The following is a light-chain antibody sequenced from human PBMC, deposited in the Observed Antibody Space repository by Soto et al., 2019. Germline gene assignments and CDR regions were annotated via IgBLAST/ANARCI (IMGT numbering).Light chain of an antibody. J-gene: IGKJ1*01. CDR1: QSVLYSSKNEND. CDR3: QQYYSTLWT. V-gene: IGKV4-1*01. CDR2: WAS. Sequence: DIVMTQSPDSLAVSLGERATINCKSSQSVLYSSKNENDLAWYQQKPGQPPKLLIYWASTRESGVPDRFSGSGSGTDFTLTISSLQAEDVAVYYCQQYYSTLWTFGQGTKMEIK.